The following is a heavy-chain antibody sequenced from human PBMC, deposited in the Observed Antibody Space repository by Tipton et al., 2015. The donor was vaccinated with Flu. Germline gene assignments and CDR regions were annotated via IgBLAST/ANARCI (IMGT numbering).Heavy chain of an antibody. J-gene: IGHJ4*02. CDR3: ARGTGYSTTYVDS. CDR1: GGSFSGYY. Sequence: TLSLTCAVHGGSFSGYYWGWIRQPPGKGLEWIGEINHSGTTNYNPSLKSRVTISVDTSKNQFSLRLNSVTAADTAVYYCARGTGYSTTYVDSWGRGTLVTVSS. CDR2: INHSGTT. V-gene: IGHV4-34*01. D-gene: IGHD2-15*01.